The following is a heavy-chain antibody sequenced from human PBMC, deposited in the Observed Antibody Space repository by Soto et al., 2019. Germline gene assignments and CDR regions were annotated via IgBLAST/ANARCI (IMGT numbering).Heavy chain of an antibody. D-gene: IGHD3-22*01. Sequence: ASVKVSCKASGGTFSSYAISWVRQAPGQGLEWMGGIIPIFGTANYAQKFQGRVTITADESTSTAYMELSSLRSEDTAVYYCARIAKYYYDSSGYVYWGQGTLVTVSS. CDR2: IIPIFGTA. CDR1: GGTFSSYA. J-gene: IGHJ4*02. CDR3: ARIAKYYYDSSGYVY. V-gene: IGHV1-69*13.